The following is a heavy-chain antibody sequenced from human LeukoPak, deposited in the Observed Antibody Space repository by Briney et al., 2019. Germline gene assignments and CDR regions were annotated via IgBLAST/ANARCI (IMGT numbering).Heavy chain of an antibody. Sequence: PSETLSLTCTVSGGSISSGGYYWSWIRQHPGKGLEWIGYIYYSGSTYYNPSLKSRVTISVDTSKNQFSLKLSSVTAADTAVYYCARSIPSIVATISAFDIWGQGTMVTVSS. D-gene: IGHD5-12*01. CDR2: IYYSGST. CDR3: ARSIPSIVATISAFDI. J-gene: IGHJ3*02. CDR1: GGSISSGGYY. V-gene: IGHV4-31*03.